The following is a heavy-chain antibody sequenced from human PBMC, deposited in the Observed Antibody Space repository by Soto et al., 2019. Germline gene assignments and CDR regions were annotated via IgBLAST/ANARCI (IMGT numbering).Heavy chain of an antibody. CDR2: ISYDGGHE. CDR3: ARDVVGPPEFDV. D-gene: IGHD2-21*01. J-gene: IGHJ4*02. CDR1: GFTFSTTV. V-gene: IGHV3-30*03. Sequence: QVQLVESGGGVVQPGTSLRLSCAASGFTFSTTVMHWVRQAPGKGLEWVTRISYDGGHEYYGDSVKGRFSISRDNSHNTLYLHMNSLRAEDTAVYYCARDVVGPPEFDVWGQGTLVTVSS.